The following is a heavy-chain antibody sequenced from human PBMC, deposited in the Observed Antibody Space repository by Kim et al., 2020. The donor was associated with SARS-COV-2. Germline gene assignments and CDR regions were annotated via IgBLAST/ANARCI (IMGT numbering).Heavy chain of an antibody. V-gene: IGHV4-61*02. Sequence: SETLSLTCTVSGGSISSGSYYWSWIRQPAGKGLEWIGRIYTSGSTNYNPSLKSRVTISVDTSKNQFSLKLSSVTAADTAVYYCAREGRTGVDHWGQGTLVTVSS. CDR1: GGSISSGSYY. D-gene: IGHD3-10*01. CDR2: IYTSGST. CDR3: AREGRTGVDH. J-gene: IGHJ5*02.